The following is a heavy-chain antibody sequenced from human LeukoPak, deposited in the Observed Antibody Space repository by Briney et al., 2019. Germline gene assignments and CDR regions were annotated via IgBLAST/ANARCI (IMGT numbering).Heavy chain of an antibody. CDR1: GFTFSSYA. CDR2: ISGSGGRT. Sequence: GGSLRLSCTASGFTFSSYAMNWVRQAPGKGLEWVSAISGSGGRTYYADFVKGRFTISRDDSGNTLYLQMNSLRAEDTALYYCAKGGNTATTAGDYWGQGTLVTVSS. V-gene: IGHV3-23*01. D-gene: IGHD1-14*01. CDR3: AKGGNTATTAGDY. J-gene: IGHJ4*02.